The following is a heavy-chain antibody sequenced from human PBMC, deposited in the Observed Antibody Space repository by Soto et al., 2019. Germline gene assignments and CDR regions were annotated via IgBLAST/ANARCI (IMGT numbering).Heavy chain of an antibody. D-gene: IGHD4-4*01. CDR1: GYTLTDYW. V-gene: IGHV5-10-1*01. CDR2: INPADSDA. CDR3: ARLGHDYSNSGMDV. Sequence: PGECLKISCKASGYTLTDYWITWVRQMPGKGLEWVGQINPADSDARYGPSFEGHVTISIDKSIRTGSLQWSSLKVSDTAIYFCARLGHDYSNSGMDVWGQGTTVTSP. J-gene: IGHJ6*02.